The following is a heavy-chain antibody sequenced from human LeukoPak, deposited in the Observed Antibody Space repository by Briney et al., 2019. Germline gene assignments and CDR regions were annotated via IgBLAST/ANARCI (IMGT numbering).Heavy chain of an antibody. CDR1: GYTFTSYA. J-gene: IGHJ3*02. D-gene: IGHD1-26*01. Sequence: ASVKVSCKASGYTFTSYAMHWVRQAPGQGLEWMGWINAVNGNTKYSQEFQGRVTMTEDTSTDTAYMELSSLRSEDTAVYYCATVGATGAFDIWGQGTMVTVSS. CDR2: INAVNGNT. CDR3: ATVGATGAFDI. V-gene: IGHV1-3*03.